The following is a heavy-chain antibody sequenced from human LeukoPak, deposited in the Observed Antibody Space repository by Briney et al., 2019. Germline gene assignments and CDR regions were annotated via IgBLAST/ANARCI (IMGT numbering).Heavy chain of an antibody. V-gene: IGHV3-53*01. Sequence: PGGSLRLSCAASGFTVSSNYMSWVRQAPGKGLEWVSVIYSGGSTYYADSVKGRFTTSRDNSKNTLYLQMNGLRAEDTAVYYCARAGRIAVAGYYYYGMDVWGKGTTVTVSS. J-gene: IGHJ6*04. CDR3: ARAGRIAVAGYYYYGMDV. D-gene: IGHD6-19*01. CDR1: GFTVSSNY. CDR2: IYSGGST.